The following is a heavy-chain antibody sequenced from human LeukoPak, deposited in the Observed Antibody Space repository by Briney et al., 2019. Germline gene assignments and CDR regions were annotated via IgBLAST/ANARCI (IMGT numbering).Heavy chain of an antibody. J-gene: IGHJ4*02. V-gene: IGHV3-53*05. D-gene: IGHD2-15*01. CDR2: IYSGGYT. Sequence: GGSLRLSCAASGFTVSSNYMSWVRQAPGKGLEWVSVIYSGGYTYYADSVKGRFTVSRDNSKNTLYLQMGSLRAEDMAVYYCARGGLGYCSGGSCYLYWGQGTLVTVSS. CDR3: ARGGLGYCSGGSCYLY. CDR1: GFTVSSNY.